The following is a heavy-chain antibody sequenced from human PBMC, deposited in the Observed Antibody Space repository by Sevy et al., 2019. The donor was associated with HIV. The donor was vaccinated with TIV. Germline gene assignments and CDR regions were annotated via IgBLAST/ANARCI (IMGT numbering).Heavy chain of an antibody. CDR2: IYPDDSDT. V-gene: IGHV5-51*01. Sequence: GESLKISCKGSGFTFTTYWIGWVRQMPGKGLEWIGIIYPDDSDTRYSPSFQGQVTISVDKSISTAYLQWSTLKASDTAMYYYARHHASYGVTGYYYYYGLDVWGQGTTVTVSS. D-gene: IGHD4-17*01. J-gene: IGHJ6*02. CDR1: GFTFTTYW. CDR3: ARHHASYGVTGYYYYYGLDV.